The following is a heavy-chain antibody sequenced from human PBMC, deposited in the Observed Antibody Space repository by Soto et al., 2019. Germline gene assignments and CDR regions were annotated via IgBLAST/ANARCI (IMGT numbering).Heavy chain of an antibody. Sequence: SGPTLVKPTQTLTLTCTFSGFSLSTSGVGVGWIRQPPGKALEWLALIYWNDDKRYSPSLKSRLTNTKDTSKNQVVLTMTNMDPVDTATYYCAHIPAPLRYFDWLFTPAEYFQHWGQGTLVTVSS. CDR3: AHIPAPLRYFDWLFTPAEYFQH. CDR2: IYWNDDK. V-gene: IGHV2-5*01. J-gene: IGHJ1*01. D-gene: IGHD3-9*01. CDR1: GFSLSTSGVG.